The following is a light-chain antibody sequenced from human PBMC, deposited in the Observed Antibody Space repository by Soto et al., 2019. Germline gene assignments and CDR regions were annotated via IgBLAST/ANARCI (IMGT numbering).Light chain of an antibody. CDR1: QSVSSY. Sequence: EIVMTQSPATLSVSLGERVTLSCRASQSVSSYLACYQQKPGQAPRLLISDASTRATDIPDRFSGSGSGTDFTLTISSLQSTDLAVYYCLQYSTWPPLYTFGQGTKLGIK. CDR3: LQYSTWPPLYT. J-gene: IGKJ2*01. V-gene: IGKV3-15*01. CDR2: DAS.